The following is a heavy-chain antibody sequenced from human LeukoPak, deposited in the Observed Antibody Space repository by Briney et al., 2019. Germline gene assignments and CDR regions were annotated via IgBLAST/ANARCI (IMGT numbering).Heavy chain of an antibody. V-gene: IGHV1-24*01. J-gene: IGHJ6*03. CDR3: ATVKTWFGELSYYMDV. CDR2: FDPEDGET. CDR1: GYTLTELS. D-gene: IGHD3-10*01. Sequence: ASVKVSCKVSGYTLTELSMHWVRQAPGKGLEWMGGFDPEDGETIYAQKFQGRVTMTEDTSTDTAYMELSSLRSEDTAVYYCATVKTWFGELSYYMDVWGKGTTVTVSS.